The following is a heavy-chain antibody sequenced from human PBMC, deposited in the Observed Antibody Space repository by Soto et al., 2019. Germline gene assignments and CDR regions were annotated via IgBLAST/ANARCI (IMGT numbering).Heavy chain of an antibody. V-gene: IGHV5-51*01. CDR2: IYPGDSDT. CDR3: ARLPGVRGVFDGFNV. D-gene: IGHD3-10*01. CDR1: GYSFAGYW. J-gene: IGHJ3*01. Sequence: GESLKISCKGSGYSFAGYWIGWVRQMPGKGLAWMGVIYPGDSDTRYSPSFHGQVTISADKSISTAYLQWSSLKASDTAMYFCARLPGVRGVFDGFNVWGQGKMVTVSS.